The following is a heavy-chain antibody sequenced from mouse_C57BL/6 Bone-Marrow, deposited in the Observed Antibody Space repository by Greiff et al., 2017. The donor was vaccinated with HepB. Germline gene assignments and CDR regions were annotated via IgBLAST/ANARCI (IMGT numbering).Heavy chain of an antibody. D-gene: IGHD1-1*01. J-gene: IGHJ1*03. CDR2: ISSGSSTI. CDR1: GFTFSDYG. Sequence: EVQRVESGGGLVKPGGSLKLSCAASGFTFSDYGMHWVRQAPEKGLEWVAYISSGSSTIYYADTVKGRFTISRDNAKNTLFLQMTSLRSEDTAMYYCARWDYYGSRNWYFDVWGTGTTVTVSS. CDR3: ARWDYYGSRNWYFDV. V-gene: IGHV5-17*01.